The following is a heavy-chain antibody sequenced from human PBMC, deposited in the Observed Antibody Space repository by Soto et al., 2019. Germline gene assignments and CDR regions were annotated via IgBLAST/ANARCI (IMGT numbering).Heavy chain of an antibody. V-gene: IGHV3-48*01. Sequence: GGSLRLSCAASGFTFSSYSMNWVRQAPGKGLEWVSYISSSSSTIYYADSVKGRFTISRDNAKNSLYLQMNSLRAEDTAVYYCARMGAAAAGPDAFDIWGQGTMVTVSS. CDR3: ARMGAAAAGPDAFDI. D-gene: IGHD6-13*01. CDR1: GFTFSSYS. J-gene: IGHJ3*02. CDR2: ISSSSSTI.